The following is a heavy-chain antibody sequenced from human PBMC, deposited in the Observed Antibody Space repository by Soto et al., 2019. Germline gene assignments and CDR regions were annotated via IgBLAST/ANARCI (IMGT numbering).Heavy chain of an antibody. D-gene: IGHD3-10*01. V-gene: IGHV1-3*01. Sequence: VQLVQSGSEVKKPGASVKVSCKASGYPFTSYGMNWMRQAPGQRLEWMGWINAGNGDTKYSQKFQDRATITRDTSANTGYMELSRLRTEDTAVYYCARVKTGFGEIPFHSWGQGALVTVSS. CDR2: INAGNGDT. CDR3: ARVKTGFGEIPFHS. J-gene: IGHJ4*02. CDR1: GYPFTSYG.